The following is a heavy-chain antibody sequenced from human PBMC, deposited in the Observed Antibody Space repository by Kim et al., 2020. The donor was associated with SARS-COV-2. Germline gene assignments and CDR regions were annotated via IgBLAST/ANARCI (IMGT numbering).Heavy chain of an antibody. Sequence: ASVKVSCKASGYTFTSYAMNWVRQAPGQGLEWMGWINTNTGNPTYAQGFTGRFVFSLDTSVSTAYLQISSLKAEDTAVYYCVRVKRKGSVAGSYYGMDVWGQGTTVTVSS. CDR1: GYTFTSYA. J-gene: IGHJ6*02. CDR2: INTNTGNP. D-gene: IGHD6-19*01. V-gene: IGHV7-4-1*02. CDR3: VRVKRKGSVAGSYYGMDV.